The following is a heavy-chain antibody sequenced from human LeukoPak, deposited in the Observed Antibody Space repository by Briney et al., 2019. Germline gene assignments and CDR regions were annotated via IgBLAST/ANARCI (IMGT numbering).Heavy chain of an antibody. J-gene: IGHJ1*01. Sequence: GSLRLSCAASGFTFNNYGMHWVRQAPGKGLEWVADISNDGNTKYYADSVGGRFTISRDNSRNTLNLQMNSLRPGDTAVYYCAKGCLGGGNCFFFQHWGQGTLVTVSS. CDR2: ISNDGNTK. CDR1: GFTFNNYG. D-gene: IGHD2-15*01. V-gene: IGHV3-30*18. CDR3: AKGCLGGGNCFFFQH.